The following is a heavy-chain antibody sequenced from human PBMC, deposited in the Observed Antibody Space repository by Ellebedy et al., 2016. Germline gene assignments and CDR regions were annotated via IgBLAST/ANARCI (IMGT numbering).Heavy chain of an antibody. Sequence: GGSLRLSCAASGFTFSSYGMHWVRQAPGKGLEWVAVIWYDGSNKYYADSVKGRFTISRDNSKNTLYLQMNSLRAEDTAVYYCASEAIASRPGWYFDLWGRGTLVTVSS. CDR1: GFTFSSYG. CDR3: ASEAIASRPGWYFDL. J-gene: IGHJ2*01. CDR2: IWYDGSNK. D-gene: IGHD6-6*01. V-gene: IGHV3-33*01.